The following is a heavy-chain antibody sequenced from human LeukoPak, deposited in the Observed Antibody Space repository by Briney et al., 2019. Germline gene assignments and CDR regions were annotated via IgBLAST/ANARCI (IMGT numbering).Heavy chain of an antibody. CDR3: ARERPYGAPHAFDI. CDR1: GFTFSSYN. CDR2: ISSRSNSI. Sequence: PGGSLRLSCAASGFTFSSYNMNWVRQAPGKGLEWVSSISSRSNSIHYADSVRGRFTISRDNAKNSLYLQMNSLRAEDTAVYYCARERPYGAPHAFDIWGQGTMVTVSS. J-gene: IGHJ3*02. V-gene: IGHV3-21*01. D-gene: IGHD4-17*01.